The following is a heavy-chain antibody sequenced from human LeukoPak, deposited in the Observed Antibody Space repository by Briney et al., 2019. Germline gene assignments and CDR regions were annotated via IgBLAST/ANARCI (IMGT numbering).Heavy chain of an antibody. D-gene: IGHD6-19*01. V-gene: IGHV3-30*18. CDR3: AKDLGSRWLVLHHDAFDI. CDR1: GFTFSSYG. Sequence: GGSLRLSCAASGFTFSSYGMHWVRQAPGKGLEWVAVISYDGSNKYCADSVKGRFTISRDNSKNTLYLQMNSLRAEDTAVYYCAKDLGSRWLVLHHDAFDIWGQGTMVTVSS. CDR2: ISYDGSNK. J-gene: IGHJ3*02.